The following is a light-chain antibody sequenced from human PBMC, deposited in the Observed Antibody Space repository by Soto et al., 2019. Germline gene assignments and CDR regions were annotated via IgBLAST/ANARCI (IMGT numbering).Light chain of an antibody. Sequence: QSAVAEPAPVSGSAGQSIPISCSLTTRFVGTYSFVSSYPQHSGKAPRVLIYEETKRPSGVSNRFSGSTSGSTASLTISGLRTEDEAEYYSGSYIGASTEGFATGTKVTVL. CDR1: TRFVGTYSF. V-gene: IGLV2-23*01. J-gene: IGLJ1*01. CDR3: GSYIGASTEG. CDR2: EET.